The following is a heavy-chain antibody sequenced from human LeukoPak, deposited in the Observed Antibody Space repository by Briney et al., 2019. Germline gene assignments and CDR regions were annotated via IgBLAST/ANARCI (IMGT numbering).Heavy chain of an antibody. V-gene: IGHV3-23*01. CDR3: AKGRWELLTDAFDI. CDR2: ISGSGDST. D-gene: IGHD1-26*01. Sequence: GGSLRLSCAASGFTFSSYGMNWVRQAPGKGLEWVSGISGSGDSTRYADSVKGRFTISRDNSKNTLYLQMNSLRAEDTAVHYCAKGRWELLTDAFDIWGQGTMVTVSS. CDR1: GFTFSSYG. J-gene: IGHJ3*02.